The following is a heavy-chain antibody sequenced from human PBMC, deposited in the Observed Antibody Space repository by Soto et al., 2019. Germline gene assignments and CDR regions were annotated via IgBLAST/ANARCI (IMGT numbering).Heavy chain of an antibody. CDR3: ATAVGSPADDY. Sequence: EVQLLESGGGLVQPGGSLRLSCAASGFTFTSCAMSWVRQAPGQGLEWVSSVSSSGGSTYYAASVKGRFTVSRDNSKNTLYLQMNSLRAEDTAVYYCATAVGSPADDYWGQGHLVTVSS. CDR1: GFTFTSCA. J-gene: IGHJ4*02. D-gene: IGHD1-26*01. CDR2: VSSSGGST. V-gene: IGHV3-23*01.